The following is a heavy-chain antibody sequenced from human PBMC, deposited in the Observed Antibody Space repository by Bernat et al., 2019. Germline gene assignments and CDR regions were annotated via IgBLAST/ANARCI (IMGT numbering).Heavy chain of an antibody. Sequence: EVQLVESGGGLVQPGRSLRLSCTASGFTFGDYAMSWVRQAPGKGLEWVGFIRSKAYGGTTEYAASVKGRFTISRDDSKSIAYLQMNSLKTEDTAVYYCTRASRCSSTSCPRDYYYYYMDVWGKGTTVTVSS. V-gene: IGHV3-49*04. CDR2: IRSKAYGGTT. CDR1: GFTFGDYA. D-gene: IGHD2-2*01. J-gene: IGHJ6*03. CDR3: TRASRCSSTSCPRDYYYYYMDV.